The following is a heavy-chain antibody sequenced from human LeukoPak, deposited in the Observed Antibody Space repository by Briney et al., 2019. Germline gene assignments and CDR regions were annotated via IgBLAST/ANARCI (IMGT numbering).Heavy chain of an antibody. CDR3: AKGSYGDYGVCDY. D-gene: IGHD4-17*01. J-gene: IGHJ4*02. V-gene: IGHV3-9*01. CDR2: ISWDSGSI. Sequence: GRSLRLSCAASGFTFDDYAMHWVRQAPGKGLEWVSGISWDSGSIGYADSVKGRFTISRDNAKNSLYLQMNSLRAEDTALYYCAKGSYGDYGVCDYWGQGTLVTVSS. CDR1: GFTFDDYA.